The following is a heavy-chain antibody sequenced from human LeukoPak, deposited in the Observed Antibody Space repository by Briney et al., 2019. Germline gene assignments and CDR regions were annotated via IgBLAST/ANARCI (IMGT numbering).Heavy chain of an antibody. CDR1: GYTFTGYY. D-gene: IGHD2-21*01. Sequence: ASVKVSCKVSGYTFTGYYMHWVRQAPGQGLEWMGRINAGNGHTKYSQNFQGRVTITRDSSASTAYMELSSLTSEDTAVYYCARGIWSARTVDYYLDYWGQGTLVTVSS. V-gene: IGHV1-3*01. CDR2: INAGNGHT. J-gene: IGHJ4*02. CDR3: ARGIWSARTVDYYLDY.